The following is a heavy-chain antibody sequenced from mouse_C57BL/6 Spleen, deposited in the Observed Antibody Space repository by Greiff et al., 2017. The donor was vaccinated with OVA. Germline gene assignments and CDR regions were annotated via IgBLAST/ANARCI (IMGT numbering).Heavy chain of an antibody. CDR2: IYPGNSDT. V-gene: IGHV1-5*01. CDR3: TRHRTTVVATGAMDY. J-gene: IGHJ4*01. CDR1: GYTFTSYW. D-gene: IGHD1-1*01. Sequence: EVKLQESGTVLARPGASVKMSCKTSGYTFTSYWMHWVKQRPGQGLEWIGAIYPGNSDTSYNQKFKGKAKLTAVTSASTAYMELSSLTNEDSAVYYCTRHRTTVVATGAMDYWGQGTSVTVSS.